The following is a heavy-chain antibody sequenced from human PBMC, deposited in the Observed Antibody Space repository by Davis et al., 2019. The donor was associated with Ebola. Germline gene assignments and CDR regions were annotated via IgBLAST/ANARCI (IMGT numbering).Heavy chain of an antibody. CDR3: ARDVVTIFGVVISRGWFDP. CDR2: IYYSGST. CDR1: GGSVSSGYYY. Sequence: PSETLSLTCAVSGGSVSSGYYYWSWIRQPPGKGLEWIGYIYYSGSTNYNPSLKSRVTISVDTSKNQFSLKLSSVTAADTAVYYCARDVVTIFGVVISRGWFDPWGQGTLVTVSS. J-gene: IGHJ5*02. V-gene: IGHV4-61*01. D-gene: IGHD3-3*01.